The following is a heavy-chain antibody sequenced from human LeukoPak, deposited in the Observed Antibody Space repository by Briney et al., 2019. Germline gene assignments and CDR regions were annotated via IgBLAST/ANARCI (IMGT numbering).Heavy chain of an antibody. Sequence: SETLSLTCTVSGGSISSGGYSWSWIRQPPGKGLEWIGYIYHSGSTYYNPSLKSRVTISVDRSKNQFSLKLSSVTAADTAVYYCARGNPLYGMDVWGQGTTVTVSS. J-gene: IGHJ6*02. CDR1: GGSISSGGYS. V-gene: IGHV4-30-2*01. CDR3: ARGNPLYGMDV. CDR2: IYHSGST. D-gene: IGHD1-14*01.